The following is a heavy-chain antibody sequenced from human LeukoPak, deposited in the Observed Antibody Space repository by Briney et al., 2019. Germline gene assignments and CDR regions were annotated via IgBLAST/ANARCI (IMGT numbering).Heavy chain of an antibody. D-gene: IGHD2-2*01. V-gene: IGHV3-74*01. J-gene: IGHJ6*03. CDR2: INSDGSST. CDR3: ARGSHCSSTSCYYYYYYMDV. CDR1: GFTFSSYW. Sequence: GGSLRLSCAASGFTFSSYWMHWVRQAPGKGLVWVSRINSDGSSTSYADSVKGRFTISRDNAKNTPYLQMNSLRAEDTAVYYCARGSHCSSTSCYYYYYYMDVWGKGTTVTVSS.